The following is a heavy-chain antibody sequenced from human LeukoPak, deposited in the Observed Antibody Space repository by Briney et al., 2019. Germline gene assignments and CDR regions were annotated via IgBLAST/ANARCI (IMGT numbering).Heavy chain of an antibody. CDR2: ISSSSSYI. CDR1: GFTFSNYA. J-gene: IGHJ3*02. V-gene: IGHV3-21*01. CDR3: ARWEIGGSCDI. Sequence: GGSLRLSCAASGFTFSNYAMHWVRQAPGKGLEWVSSISSSSSYIYYADSVKGRFTISRDNAKNSLYLQMNSLRAEDTAVYYCARWEIGGSCDIWGQGTMVTVSS. D-gene: IGHD2-15*01.